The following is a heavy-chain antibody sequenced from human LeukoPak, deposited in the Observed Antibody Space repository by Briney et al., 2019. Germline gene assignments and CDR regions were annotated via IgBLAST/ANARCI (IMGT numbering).Heavy chain of an antibody. V-gene: IGHV3-74*01. D-gene: IGHD1-7*01. CDR3: TRDLNYVNWFDP. CDR2: INSDGSGT. CDR1: GFTFSRYW. Sequence: GGSLRLSCAASGFTFSRYWMHWVRQAPGKRLVWVSHINSDGSGTTYVDSVKGRFTNSRDNAKNTLYLQMNSLRAEDTAVYYCTRDLNYVNWFDPWGQGTLVTVSS. J-gene: IGHJ5*02.